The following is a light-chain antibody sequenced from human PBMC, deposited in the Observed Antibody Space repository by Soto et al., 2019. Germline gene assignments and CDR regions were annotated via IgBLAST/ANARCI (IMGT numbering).Light chain of an antibody. CDR3: HQYNNWPVT. J-gene: IGKJ4*01. Sequence: EIVMTQSPATLSVSPGERATLSCRASQSVSSNLAWYQQKPGQAPRLLIYGASTRATGVPVRFSGSGSGTEFTLTISSLQSEDFAVYFCHQYNNWPVTFGGGTKVEIK. CDR1: QSVSSN. V-gene: IGKV3-15*01. CDR2: GAS.